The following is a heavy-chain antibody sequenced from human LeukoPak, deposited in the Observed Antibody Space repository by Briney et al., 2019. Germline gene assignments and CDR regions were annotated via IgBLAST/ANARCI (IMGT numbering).Heavy chain of an antibody. D-gene: IGHD3-22*01. V-gene: IGHV3-23*01. Sequence: GGSLRLSCAASGFTFSSYAMSWIRQAPGKGLEWVSAISGSGGSTYYADSVKGRFTISRDNSKNTLYLQMNSLRAEDTAVYYCAKDGYYYGYFDYWGQGTLVTVSS. CDR3: AKDGYYYGYFDY. J-gene: IGHJ4*02. CDR1: GFTFSSYA. CDR2: ISGSGGST.